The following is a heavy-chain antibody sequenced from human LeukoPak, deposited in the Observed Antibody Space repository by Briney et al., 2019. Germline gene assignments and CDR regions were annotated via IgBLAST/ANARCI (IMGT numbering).Heavy chain of an antibody. Sequence: GESLKISCKGSGYSFTSYWISWVRQMPGKGLEWMGRIDPSDSYTNYSPSFQGHVAISADKSISTAYLQWSSLKASDTAMYYCAGAGIAVAGNAEYFQHWGQGTLVTVSS. D-gene: IGHD6-19*01. V-gene: IGHV5-10-1*01. CDR1: GYSFTSYW. CDR2: IDPSDSYT. J-gene: IGHJ1*01. CDR3: AGAGIAVAGNAEYFQH.